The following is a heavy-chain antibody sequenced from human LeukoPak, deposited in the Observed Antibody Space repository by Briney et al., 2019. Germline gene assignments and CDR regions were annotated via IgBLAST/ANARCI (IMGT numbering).Heavy chain of an antibody. CDR2: IYYDGTT. V-gene: IGHV4-59*01. CDR3: ARGGASSKFFDA. D-gene: IGHD6-6*01. Sequence: SETLSLTCSVSGVSISNYYWSWLRQPPGKGLEWIAFIYYDGTTNYNPSLKSRATISVDTSKNQYSLNPISVTPADTAVYYCARGGASSKFFDAWGQGILVTVSS. J-gene: IGHJ4*02. CDR1: GVSISNYY.